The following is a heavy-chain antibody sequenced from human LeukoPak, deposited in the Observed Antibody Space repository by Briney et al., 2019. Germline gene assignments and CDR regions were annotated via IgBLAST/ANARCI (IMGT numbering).Heavy chain of an antibody. D-gene: IGHD6-13*01. J-gene: IGHJ6*03. Sequence: PGGSLRLSCAASGFIFSSYGMHWVRQAPGKGLEWVAFIRNDGTYAYYADSVKGRFTISRDNSKNTLYLQMNSLRAEDTAVYYCAKEGYSSSWYWGAYYYYYMDVWGKGTTVTISS. CDR3: AKEGYSSSWYWGAYYYYYMDV. CDR2: IRNDGTYA. CDR1: GFIFSSYG. V-gene: IGHV3-30*02.